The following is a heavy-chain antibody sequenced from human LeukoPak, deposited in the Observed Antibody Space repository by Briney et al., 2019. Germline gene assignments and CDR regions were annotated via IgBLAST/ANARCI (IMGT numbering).Heavy chain of an antibody. D-gene: IGHD6-13*01. CDR3: ARSREATAGPFDY. J-gene: IGHJ4*02. V-gene: IGHV1-2*02. CDR2: INPNSGGT. Sequence: ASVKVSCKASGYTFTDYYMHWVQQAPGQGLEWMGWINPNSGGTNSAQRFQGRVTMARDTSISTAYMELSRLRSDDTAVYHCARSREATAGPFDYWGQGTLVTVSS. CDR1: GYTFTDYY.